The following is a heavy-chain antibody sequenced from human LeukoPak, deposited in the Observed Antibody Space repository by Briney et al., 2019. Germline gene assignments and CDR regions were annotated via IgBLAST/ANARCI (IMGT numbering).Heavy chain of an antibody. CDR3: ATGSEWLRLSY. D-gene: IGHD5-12*01. CDR2: FDPEDGET. J-gene: IGHJ4*02. Sequence: ASVTLSCKVSGYTVTEISMHWVRQAPGKGPEWMGGFDPEDGETIYAQKFQGRVTMTEDTSTDTAYMELSSLRSEDTAVYYCATGSEWLRLSYWGQGTLVTVSS. V-gene: IGHV1-24*01. CDR1: GYTVTEIS.